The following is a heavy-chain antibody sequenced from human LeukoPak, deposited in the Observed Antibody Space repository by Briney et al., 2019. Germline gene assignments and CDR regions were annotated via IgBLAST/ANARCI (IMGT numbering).Heavy chain of an antibody. CDR1: GYTFTGYY. J-gene: IGHJ6*04. CDR2: INPNSGGT. D-gene: IGHD3-10*01. CDR3: ARDRALRYYNGSGSYGYYYGMDV. Sequence: GASVKVSCEASGYTFTGYYMHWVRQAPGQGLEWMGWINPNSGGTNYAQKFQGWVTMTRDTSISTAYMELSRLRSDDTAVYYCARDRALRYYNGSGSYGYYYGMDVWGKGTTVTVSS. V-gene: IGHV1-2*04.